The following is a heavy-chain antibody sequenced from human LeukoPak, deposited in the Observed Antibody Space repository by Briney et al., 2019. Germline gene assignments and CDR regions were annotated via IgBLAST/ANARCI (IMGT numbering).Heavy chain of an antibody. V-gene: IGHV4-38-2*02. CDR1: GYSISSGYY. Sequence: SETLSLTCTVSGYSISSGYYWGWIRQPPGKGLEWIGSIYHSGSTYYNPSLKSRVTISVDTSKNQFSLKLSSVTAADTAVYYCARGLWFGEVSPLYYYMDVWGKGTTVTISS. CDR3: ARGLWFGEVSPLYYYMDV. D-gene: IGHD3-10*01. J-gene: IGHJ6*03. CDR2: IYHSGST.